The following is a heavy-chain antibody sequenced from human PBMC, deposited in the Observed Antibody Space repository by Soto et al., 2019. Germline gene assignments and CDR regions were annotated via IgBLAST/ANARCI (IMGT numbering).Heavy chain of an antibody. CDR3: ARGRIAAAGPLVNWFDP. D-gene: IGHD6-13*01. CDR2: ISAYNGNT. Sequence: ASVKVSCKASGYTITSYGISWVRQAPGQGLEWMGCISAYNGNTNYAQKLQGRVTMTKDTSTSTAYMELRSLRSDDTAVYYCARGRIAAAGPLVNWFDPWGQGTLVTVSS. V-gene: IGHV1-18*01. CDR1: GYTITSYG. J-gene: IGHJ5*02.